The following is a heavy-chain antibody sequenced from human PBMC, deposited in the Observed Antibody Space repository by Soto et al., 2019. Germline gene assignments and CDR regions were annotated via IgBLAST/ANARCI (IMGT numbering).Heavy chain of an antibody. J-gene: IGHJ5*02. V-gene: IGHV3-30*18. CDR2: ISHDGGEK. Sequence: QVHLVESGGGVVQPGRSLRLSCAASGFTFSTTGMHWVRQAPGKGLEWVAMISHDGGEKYYTDSVKGRFTISRDTSKNTLYLQRNSLRPEDTAMYHCAKDLYGAGWYNYFDPWGQGTLVTVSS. D-gene: IGHD6-19*01. CDR1: GFTFSTTG. CDR3: AKDLYGAGWYNYFDP.